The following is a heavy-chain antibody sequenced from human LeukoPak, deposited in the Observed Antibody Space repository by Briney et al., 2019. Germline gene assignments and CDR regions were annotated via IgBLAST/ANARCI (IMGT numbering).Heavy chain of an antibody. V-gene: IGHV4-30-2*01. CDR3: ARGPAIFGVVAQYYFDY. J-gene: IGHJ4*02. D-gene: IGHD3-3*01. Sequence: PSETLSLTCTVSGGSISSGGYYWSWIRQPPGKGLEWIGYIYHSGSTYYNPSLKSRVTISVDRSKNQFSLKLSSVTAADTAVYYCARGPAIFGVVAQYYFDYWGQGTLVTVSS. CDR1: GGSISSGGYY. CDR2: IYHSGST.